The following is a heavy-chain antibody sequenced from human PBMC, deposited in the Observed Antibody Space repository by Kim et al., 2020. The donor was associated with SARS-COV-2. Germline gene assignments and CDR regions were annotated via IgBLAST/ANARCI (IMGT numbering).Heavy chain of an antibody. D-gene: IGHD3-10*01. Sequence: GIANNPQKFQGRVTITADKSTSTAYMELSSLRSEDTAVYYCARDLRGLDPWGQGTLVTVSS. CDR2: GIA. J-gene: IGHJ5*02. V-gene: IGHV1-69*04. CDR3: ARDLRGLDP.